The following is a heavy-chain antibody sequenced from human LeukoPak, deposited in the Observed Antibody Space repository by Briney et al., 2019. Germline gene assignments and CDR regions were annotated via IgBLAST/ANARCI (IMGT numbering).Heavy chain of an antibody. CDR2: ISSSGST. D-gene: IGHD2-2*01. V-gene: IGHV4-61*02. CDR3: AGVVPARGHDY. Sequence: PSQTLSLTCTVSGGSISSGSYYWSWFRQPAGKGLEWIGRISSSGSTNYNPSLKSRVTISVDTSKNQFFLKLSSVTATDTAVYYCAGVVPARGHDYWGQGTLVTVSS. J-gene: IGHJ4*02. CDR1: GGSISSGSYY.